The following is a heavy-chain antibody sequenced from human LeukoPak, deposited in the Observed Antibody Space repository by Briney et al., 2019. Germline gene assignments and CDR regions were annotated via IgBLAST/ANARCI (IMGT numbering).Heavy chain of an antibody. J-gene: IGHJ4*02. Sequence: GGSLRLSCAASGISFQIYGMHWVRQAPGKGLEWVTYISHDGNNKYYADSVKGRFTISRDNSKNTLYLQMNSLRAEDTAVYYCAREYSRSFDYWGQGTLVTVSS. D-gene: IGHD2-15*01. V-gene: IGHV3-30*12. CDR2: ISHDGNNK. CDR3: AREYSRSFDY. CDR1: GISFQIYG.